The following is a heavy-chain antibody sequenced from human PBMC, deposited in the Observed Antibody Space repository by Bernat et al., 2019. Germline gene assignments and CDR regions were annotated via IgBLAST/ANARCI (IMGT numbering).Heavy chain of an antibody. CDR1: GFTLSSYA. V-gene: IGHV3-30-3*01. CDR2: ISYDGSNK. J-gene: IGHJ3*02. D-gene: IGHD2-15*01. Sequence: QVQLVESGGGVVQPGRSLRLSCAASGFTLSSYAMHWVRQAPGKGLEWVAVISYDGSNKYYADSVKGRFTISRDNSKNTLYLQMNSLRAEDTAVYYCAREGDNDAFDIWGQGTMVTVSS. CDR3: AREGDNDAFDI.